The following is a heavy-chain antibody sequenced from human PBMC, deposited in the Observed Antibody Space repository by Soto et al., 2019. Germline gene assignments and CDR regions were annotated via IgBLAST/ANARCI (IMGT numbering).Heavy chain of an antibody. CDR1: GGSFSDYS. CDR3: ARGAYSPDAFDI. J-gene: IGHJ3*02. CDR2: INHTGYT. D-gene: IGHD4-4*01. V-gene: IGHV4-34*01. Sequence: SETLSLTCAVYGGSFSDYSWGWIRQPPGKGLEWIGEINHTGYTNYNPSLKSRVTISVDTSKSQFSLNLTSVTAADTAVFYCARGAYSPDAFDIWGQGTLVTVSS.